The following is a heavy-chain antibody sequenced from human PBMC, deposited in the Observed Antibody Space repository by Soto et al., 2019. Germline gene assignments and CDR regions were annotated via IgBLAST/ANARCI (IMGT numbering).Heavy chain of an antibody. V-gene: IGHV1-3*01. Sequence: GASVKVSCKASGYTFTGYAMHWVRQAPGQRLEWMGWINAGNGNTKYSQKFQGRVTITRDTSASTAYMELNNLRSEDTAVYYCAGPEGDINYDILTRYIFAYWGQGTLVTVSS. CDR2: INAGNGNT. CDR3: AGPEGDINYDILTRYIFAY. D-gene: IGHD3-9*01. J-gene: IGHJ4*02. CDR1: GYTFTGYA.